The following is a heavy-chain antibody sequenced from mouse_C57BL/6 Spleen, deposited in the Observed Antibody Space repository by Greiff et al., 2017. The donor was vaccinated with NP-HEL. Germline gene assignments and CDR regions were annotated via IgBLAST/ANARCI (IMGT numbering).Heavy chain of an antibody. D-gene: IGHD1-1*01. CDR2: IDPENGDT. Sequence: VQLQQSGAELVRPGASVKLSCTASGFNIKDDYMHWVKQRPEQGLEWIGWIDPENGDTEYAPKFQGKATITADTSSNTAYLQLSSLTSEDTAVYYCTTDLSSYARDYWGQGTSVTVSS. CDR3: TTDLSSYARDY. J-gene: IGHJ4*01. V-gene: IGHV14-4*01. CDR1: GFNIKDDY.